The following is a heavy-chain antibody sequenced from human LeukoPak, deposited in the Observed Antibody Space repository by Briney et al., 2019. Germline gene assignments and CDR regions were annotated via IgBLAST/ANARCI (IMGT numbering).Heavy chain of an antibody. CDR3: AREGLRVTIFGVAQYGMGV. CDR1: GGSISSYY. V-gene: IGHV4-4*07. Sequence: PSETLSLTCTVSGGSISSYYWSWIRQPTGKGLEWIGRIYTSGSTNYNPSLKSRVTMSVDTSKNQFSLKLSSVTAADTAVYYCAREGLRVTIFGVAQYGMGVWGQGTTVTVSS. CDR2: IYTSGST. D-gene: IGHD3-3*01. J-gene: IGHJ6*02.